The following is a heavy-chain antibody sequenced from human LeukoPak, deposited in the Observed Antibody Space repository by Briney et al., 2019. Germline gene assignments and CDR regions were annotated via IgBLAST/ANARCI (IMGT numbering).Heavy chain of an antibody. Sequence: ASVKVSCKASGYTFTHYDINWVRQATGQGLEWMGWMLPNSGYTGYAQKFQGRVTMTRNTATNTACMELSSLTSDDTAIYYCARGLGAPSTDFDHWGQGTLVTVSS. CDR3: ARGLGAPSTDFDH. CDR2: MLPNSGYT. J-gene: IGHJ4*02. CDR1: GYTFTHYD. D-gene: IGHD1-26*01. V-gene: IGHV1-8*01.